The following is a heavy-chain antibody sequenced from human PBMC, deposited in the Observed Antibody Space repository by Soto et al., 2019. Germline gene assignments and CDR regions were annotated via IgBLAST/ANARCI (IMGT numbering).Heavy chain of an antibody. CDR3: ARVRVAASQFYSPHWMHV. CDR1: GSNVRACY. CDR2: MVPITGRT. J-gene: IGHJ6*02. Sequence: SVKVSCKASGSNVRACYTYWVRQAPGRGLEWVGLMVPITGRTDYEEVLRDRVTMTRDTSINTAYMELRRLRSDDTAIYFCARVRVAASQFYSPHWMHVWGQGTTGTGSS. V-gene: IGHV1-2*02. D-gene: IGHD2-15*01.